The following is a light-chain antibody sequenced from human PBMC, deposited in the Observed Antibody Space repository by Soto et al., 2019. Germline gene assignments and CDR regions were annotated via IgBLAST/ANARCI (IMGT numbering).Light chain of an antibody. V-gene: IGKV1-39*01. CDR1: QSINSF. J-gene: IGKJ5*01. Sequence: DIQMTQYPSSLSASVGDRITITCRASQSINSFLNWYQQKPGKAPKLLIYEASSLQSGVPSRFSASGSGTDFTLTISSLQPEDFATYYCQQSYRPPITFGQGTRLEI. CDR2: EAS. CDR3: QQSYRPPIT.